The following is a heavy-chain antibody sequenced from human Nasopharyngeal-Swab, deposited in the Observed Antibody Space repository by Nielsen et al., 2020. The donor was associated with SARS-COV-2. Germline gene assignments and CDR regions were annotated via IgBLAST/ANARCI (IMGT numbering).Heavy chain of an antibody. J-gene: IGHJ6*02. CDR1: GFTFSSYA. CDR2: ISGSGGST. Sequence: GESLKISCAASGFTFSSYAMSWVRQAPGKGLEWVSAISGSGGSTYYADSVKGRFTISRDNSKNTLYLQMNSLRAEDTAVYYCARDPDYYGSGLVDVWGQGTTVTVSS. CDR3: ARDPDYYGSGLVDV. V-gene: IGHV3-23*01. D-gene: IGHD3-10*01.